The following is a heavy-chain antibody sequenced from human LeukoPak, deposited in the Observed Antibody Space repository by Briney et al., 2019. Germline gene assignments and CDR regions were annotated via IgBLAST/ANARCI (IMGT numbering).Heavy chain of an antibody. D-gene: IGHD3-22*01. CDR3: TTYYEGRGDY. Sequence: GGSLRLSCAASGFTFSNAWMSWVRQAPGKGLEWVGRIFSKSNGGTIQYGEPVKGRFTISGEDAKNTLYLQMNSLNTEDTAIYYCTTYYEGRGDYWGQGTLVTVS. J-gene: IGHJ4*02. CDR2: IFSKSNGGTI. CDR1: GFTFSNAW. V-gene: IGHV3-15*01.